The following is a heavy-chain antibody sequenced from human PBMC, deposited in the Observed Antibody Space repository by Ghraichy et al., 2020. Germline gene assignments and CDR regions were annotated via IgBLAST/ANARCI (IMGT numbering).Heavy chain of an antibody. D-gene: IGHD3-3*02. V-gene: IGHV4-4*07. CDR3: ARSLFTSRPTGYFDP. CDR2: IYTSGST. CDR1: GDSMNKYY. J-gene: IGHJ5*02. Sequence: GSLRLSCTVSGDSMNKYYWSWVRQPAGRGLEWIGRIYTSGSTNYNPSLKSRVTMSIDTSRNQFSLNLTSVTAADSAVYFCARSLFTSRPTGYFDPWGQGILVTVSA.